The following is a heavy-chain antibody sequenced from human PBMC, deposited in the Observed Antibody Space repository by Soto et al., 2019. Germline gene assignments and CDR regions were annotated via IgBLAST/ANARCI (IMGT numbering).Heavy chain of an antibody. CDR1: GYTFTSYG. Sequence: ASVKVSCKASGYTFTSYGISWVRQAPGQGLEWMGWISAYNGNTNYAQKLQGRVTMTTDTSTSTAYMELRSLRSDDTAVYYCARVVVVAVKPDALAIWGQGTMVTVSS. J-gene: IGHJ3*02. CDR3: ARVVVVAVKPDALAI. D-gene: IGHD2-15*01. CDR2: ISAYNGNT. V-gene: IGHV1-18*01.